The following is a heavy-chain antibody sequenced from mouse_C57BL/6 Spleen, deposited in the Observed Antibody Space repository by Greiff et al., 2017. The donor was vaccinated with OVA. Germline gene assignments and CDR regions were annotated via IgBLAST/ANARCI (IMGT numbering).Heavy chain of an antibody. D-gene: IGHD2-4*01. Sequence: VQLQQSGPELVKPGASVKISCKASGYSFTGYYMNWVKQSPEKSLEWIGEINPSTGGTTYNQKLKAKATLTVDKSSSTAYMQLKSLTSEDTAVYYCARRDYGDAMDYWGQGTSVTVSS. CDR2: INPSTGGT. V-gene: IGHV1-42*01. J-gene: IGHJ4*01. CDR1: GYSFTGYY. CDR3: ARRDYGDAMDY.